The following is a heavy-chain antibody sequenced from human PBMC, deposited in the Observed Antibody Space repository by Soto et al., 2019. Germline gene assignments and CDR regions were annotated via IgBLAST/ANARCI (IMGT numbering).Heavy chain of an antibody. J-gene: IGHJ6*02. Sequence: ASVKVSCKASGYTFTNYYMHWVRQAPGQGLEWMGIINPDGGSTTYAQNFQGRVTLTRDTSTSTVYMELNSLRAEDTAVYYCAKGIRIAVAGTGYYYYYYGMDVWGQGTTVTVSS. D-gene: IGHD6-19*01. CDR2: INPDGGST. CDR1: GYTFTNYY. CDR3: AKGIRIAVAGTGYYYYYYGMDV. V-gene: IGHV1-46*01.